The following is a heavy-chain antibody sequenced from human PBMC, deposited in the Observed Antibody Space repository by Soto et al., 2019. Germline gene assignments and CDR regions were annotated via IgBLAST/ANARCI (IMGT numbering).Heavy chain of an antibody. V-gene: IGHV1-3*01. D-gene: IGHD2-2*01. CDR1: GYTFTSYA. CDR3: ARGWGDVVVPAAISLNYYYYGMDV. J-gene: IGHJ6*02. Sequence: QVQLVQSGAEVKKPGASVKVSCKASGYTFTSYATHWVRQAPGQRLEWMGWINAGNGNTKYSQKFQGRVTITRDTSASTAYMELSSLRSEDTAVYYCARGWGDVVVPAAISLNYYYYGMDVWGQGTTVTVSS. CDR2: INAGNGNT.